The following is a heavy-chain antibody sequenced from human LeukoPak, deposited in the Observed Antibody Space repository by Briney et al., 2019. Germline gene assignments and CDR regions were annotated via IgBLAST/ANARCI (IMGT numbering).Heavy chain of an antibody. D-gene: IGHD3-10*01. Sequence: GASVKVSCKASGGTFSSYAISWVRQAPGQGLEWMGGIIPIFGTANYAQEFQGRVTITTDESTSTAYMELSSLRSEDTAVYYCARAGGLLSYYYMDVWGKGTTVTVSS. CDR2: IIPIFGTA. CDR1: GGTFSSYA. CDR3: ARAGGLLSYYYMDV. J-gene: IGHJ6*03. V-gene: IGHV1-69*05.